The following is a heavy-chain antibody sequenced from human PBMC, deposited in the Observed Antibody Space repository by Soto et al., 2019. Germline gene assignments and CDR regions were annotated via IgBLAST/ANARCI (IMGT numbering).Heavy chain of an antibody. CDR1: GYTFSTHA. J-gene: IGHJ6*02. CDR3: ARGKGMEENYYYHGLDI. V-gene: IGHV1-3*01. Sequence: ASVKVSCKASGYTFSTHAMHWVRQAPGQSLEWMGRINGGTGQTKHSHRFQDRVSITRDTSASTAYMELSSLRSEDTAVYYCARGKGMEENYYYHGLDIWGQGTTVTVSS. D-gene: IGHD1-1*01. CDR2: INGGTGQT.